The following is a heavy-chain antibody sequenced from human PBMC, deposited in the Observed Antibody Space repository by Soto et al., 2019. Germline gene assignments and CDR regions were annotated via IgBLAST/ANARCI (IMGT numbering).Heavy chain of an antibody. CDR2: IYYSGST. D-gene: IGHD3-16*01. J-gene: IGHJ6*02. CDR1: GGSISSSSYY. CDR3: ARDTYVYGLDV. V-gene: IGHV4-39*07. Sequence: SETLSLTCTVSGGSISSSSYYWGWIRQPPGKGLEWIGSIYYSGSTYYNPSLKSRVTISVDTSKNQFSLKLSSVTAADTAVYYCARDTYVYGLDVWGQGTTVTVSS.